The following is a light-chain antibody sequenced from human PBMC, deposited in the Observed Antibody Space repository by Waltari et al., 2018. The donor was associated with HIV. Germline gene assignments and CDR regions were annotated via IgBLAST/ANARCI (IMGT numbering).Light chain of an antibody. V-gene: IGLV4-69*01. J-gene: IGLJ2*01. CDR3: QTWGTGIVV. CDR2: INIDGSH. Sequence: QLVLTQSPSASASLGASVKLTCTLSSGHNRYAIAWHQQQPPKGPRFLMNINIDGSHNKGDGIPDRFSGSSSGAEHYLTISSLQSEDEADYYCQTWGTGIVVFGGGTKLTVL. CDR1: SGHNRYA.